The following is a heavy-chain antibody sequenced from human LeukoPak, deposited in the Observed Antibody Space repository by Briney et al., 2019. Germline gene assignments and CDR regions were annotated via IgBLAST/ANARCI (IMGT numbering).Heavy chain of an antibody. J-gene: IGHJ3*02. CDR1: GFTFSSYG. D-gene: IGHD3-22*01. V-gene: IGHV3-30*18. Sequence: PGRSLRLSCAASGFTFSSYGMHWVRPAPGKGLEWVAVISYDGSNKYYADSVKGRFTISRDNSKNTLYLQMNSLRDEDTAVYYCAKDITDSYYDSSGYYEGDAFDIWGQGTMVTVSS. CDR3: AKDITDSYYDSSGYYEGDAFDI. CDR2: ISYDGSNK.